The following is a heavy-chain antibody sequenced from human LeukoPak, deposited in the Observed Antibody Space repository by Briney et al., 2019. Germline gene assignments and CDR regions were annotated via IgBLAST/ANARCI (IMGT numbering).Heavy chain of an antibody. Sequence: GESLKISCKGSGYTFTNYWIGWVRQMPGKGLEWMGIMYPGDSDTRYSPSFQGQVTISADKSISTAYLQWSSLKASDTAMYYCAAGSGYDYNWFDPWGQGTLVTVSS. D-gene: IGHD5-12*01. CDR3: AAGSGYDYNWFDP. CDR1: GYTFTNYW. V-gene: IGHV5-51*01. CDR2: MYPGDSDT. J-gene: IGHJ5*02.